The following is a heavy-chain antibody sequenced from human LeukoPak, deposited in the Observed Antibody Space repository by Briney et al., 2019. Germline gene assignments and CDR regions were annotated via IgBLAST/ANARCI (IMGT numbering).Heavy chain of an antibody. Sequence: PGGSLRLSCAASGFTFSSYAMSWVRQAPGKGLEWLSSITGSGDTTDHADSVGGRFVISRDNSKSTLFLHVSSLRVEDTALYYCARAYGYSGYYQLPIDYWGQGTLVTVSS. CDR2: ITGSGDTT. CDR1: GFTFSSYA. D-gene: IGHD3-22*01. V-gene: IGHV3-23*01. CDR3: ARAYGYSGYYQLPIDY. J-gene: IGHJ4*02.